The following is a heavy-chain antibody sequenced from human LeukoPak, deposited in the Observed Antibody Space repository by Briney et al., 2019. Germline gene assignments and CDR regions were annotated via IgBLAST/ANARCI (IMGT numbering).Heavy chain of an antibody. CDR1: GFTFSDYY. V-gene: IGHV3-11*01. J-gene: IGHJ4*02. CDR2: ISSSGSTI. Sequence: PGGSLRLSCAASGFTFSDYYMSWIRQAPGKGLEWVSYISSSGSTIYYADSVKGRFTIPRDNAKNSLYLQMNSLRAEDTAVYYCARGAPRVLPSPYYFDYWGQGTLVTVSS. CDR3: ARGAPRVLPSPYYFDY. D-gene: IGHD2/OR15-2a*01.